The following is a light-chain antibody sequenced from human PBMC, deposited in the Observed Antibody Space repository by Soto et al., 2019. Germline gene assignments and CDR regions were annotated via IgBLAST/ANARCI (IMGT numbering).Light chain of an antibody. J-gene: IGKJ3*01. CDR2: GAS. CDR1: QDISSY. V-gene: IGKV1-9*01. Sequence: DIQLTQSPSFLSASVGDRVTITCRASQDISSYLAWYQQKPGKAPKLLIFGASTLQSGVPSRFSGSGSGTEFTLTISSLQPEDFATYSCQQLNSYSIFTFGPGTKVDI. CDR3: QQLNSYSIFT.